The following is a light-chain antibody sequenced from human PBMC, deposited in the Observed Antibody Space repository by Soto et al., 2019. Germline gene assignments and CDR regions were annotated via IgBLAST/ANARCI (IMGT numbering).Light chain of an antibody. CDR3: QQSYSTPYT. V-gene: IGKV1-39*01. J-gene: IGKJ2*01. Sequence: DIQMTQSPSSLSVSVGDRVTITCRASQSISDFLHWYQQAPGKAPKLLIYNSSNLQSGVPSRFSDSGSGTDFSLTISSLQPEYFATYYCQQSYSTPYTFGQGTKLE. CDR2: NSS. CDR1: QSISDF.